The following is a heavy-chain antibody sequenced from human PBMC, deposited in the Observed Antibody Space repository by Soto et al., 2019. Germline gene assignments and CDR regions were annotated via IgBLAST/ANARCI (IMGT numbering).Heavy chain of an antibody. Sequence: QVQLVESGGGVVQPGGSSKLACSASGFTVATTGMHWVRQAPGKGLEWVAMISHDGTSRPYRDSVRGRFTISRDDAKNTLYLEMTSLGPEDTAIYFCAKDWGSSGWFNWFYPWGQGVLVTVSS. CDR2: ISHDGTSR. CDR1: GFTVATTG. CDR3: AKDWGSSGWFNWFYP. J-gene: IGHJ5*02. D-gene: IGHD6-19*01. V-gene: IGHV3-30*18.